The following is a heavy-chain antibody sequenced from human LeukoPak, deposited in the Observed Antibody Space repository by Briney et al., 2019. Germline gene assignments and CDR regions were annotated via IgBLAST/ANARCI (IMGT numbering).Heavy chain of an antibody. D-gene: IGHD5-18*01. CDR2: IWYDGSNK. CDR1: GFTLSSYG. J-gene: IGHJ3*02. Sequence: GESLRLSCAASGFTLSSYGMHWVRQAPGKGLEWVAVIWYDGSNKYYADSVKGRFTISRDNSKNTLYLQMNSLRAEDTAVYYCARDPYVDTAIFDAFDICGQGTMVTVSS. CDR3: ARDPYVDTAIFDAFDI. V-gene: IGHV3-33*08.